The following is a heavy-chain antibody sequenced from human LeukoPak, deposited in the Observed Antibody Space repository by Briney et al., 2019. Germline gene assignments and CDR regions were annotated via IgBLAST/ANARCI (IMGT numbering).Heavy chain of an antibody. V-gene: IGHV4-59*01. CDR2: IYYSGST. CDR1: GGSISSYY. CDR3: ARDIGISITCIGQYYYYGMDV. D-gene: IGHD1-20*01. Sequence: SETLSLTCTVSGGSISSYYWSWIRQPPGKGLEWIGYIYYSGSTNYNPSLKSRVTISVDTSKNQFSLKLSSVTAADTAVYYCARDIGISITCIGQYYYYGMDVWGQGTTVTVSS. J-gene: IGHJ6*02.